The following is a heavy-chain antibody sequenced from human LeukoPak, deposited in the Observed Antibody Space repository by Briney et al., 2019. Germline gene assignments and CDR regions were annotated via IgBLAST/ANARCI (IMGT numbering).Heavy chain of an antibody. CDR3: AKGTKPVMTIPDY. V-gene: IGHV3-48*04. CDR2: ISSSSSTI. D-gene: IGHD1/OR15-1a*01. CDR1: GFTFSSYS. J-gene: IGHJ4*02. Sequence: GGSLRLSCAASGFTFSSYSMNWVRQAPGKGLEWVSYISSSSSTIYYADSVKGRFTISRDNAKNSLFLQMNSLRAEDTAMYYCAKGTKPVMTIPDYWGQGILVTVSS.